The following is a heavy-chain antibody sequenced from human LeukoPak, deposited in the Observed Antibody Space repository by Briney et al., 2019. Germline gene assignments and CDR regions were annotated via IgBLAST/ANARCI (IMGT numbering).Heavy chain of an antibody. CDR3: ARDRHGLGTYNYYGMDV. V-gene: IGHV1-46*01. J-gene: IGHJ6*02. CDR2: INPSGGST. Sequence: ASVKVSCKASGYTFTTYYMHWVRQAPGQGLEWMGIINPSGGSTSYAQKFQGRVTITRDTSTSTVYMEVSSLRSEDTAVYYCARDRHGLGTYNYYGMDVWGQGTTVTVSS. CDR1: GYTFTTYY. D-gene: IGHD3-10*01.